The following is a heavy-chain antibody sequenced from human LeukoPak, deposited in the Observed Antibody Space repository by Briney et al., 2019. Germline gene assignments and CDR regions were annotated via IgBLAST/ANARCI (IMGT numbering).Heavy chain of an antibody. V-gene: IGHV1-2*02. D-gene: IGHD3-10*01. J-gene: IGHJ4*02. Sequence: ASVKVSCKASGYTFTGFYFHWMRQAPGQGLEWVGCIHPDTGGTNYAQKFQGRVTMTRDTSISTAYMELSRLRSDDMAVYYCARVYDIFGSGSHSDFWGQGTLVTVSS. CDR1: GYTFTGFY. CDR3: ARVYDIFGSGSHSDF. CDR2: IHPDTGGT.